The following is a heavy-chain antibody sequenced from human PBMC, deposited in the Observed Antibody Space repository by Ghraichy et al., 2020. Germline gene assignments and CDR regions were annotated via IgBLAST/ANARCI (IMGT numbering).Heavy chain of an antibody. J-gene: IGHJ4*02. CDR3: TRLADSGGYYGNDY. Sequence: GESLNISCAASGFSFSGSAMHWVRQASGKGLEWVGRIRSKANSYATAYAESVKGRFTLSRDDSKNTAYLQMNSLKTEDTAVYYCTRLADSGGYYGNDYWGQGILVTVSS. CDR2: IRSKANSYAT. V-gene: IGHV3-73*01. D-gene: IGHD6-19*01. CDR1: GFSFSGSA.